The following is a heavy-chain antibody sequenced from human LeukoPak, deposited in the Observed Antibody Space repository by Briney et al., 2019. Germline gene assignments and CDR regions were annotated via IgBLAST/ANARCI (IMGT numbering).Heavy chain of an antibody. CDR3: ARADWDTAMIDY. V-gene: IGHV3-21*01. CDR2: ISSSSSYI. CDR1: GFTFSSYS. J-gene: IGHJ4*02. Sequence: GGSLRLSCAASGFTFSSYSMNWVRQAPGKGLEWVSSISSSSSYIYYAGSVKGRFTISRDNAKNSLYLQMNSLRAGDTAVYYCARADWDTAMIDYWGQGTLVTVSS. D-gene: IGHD5-18*01.